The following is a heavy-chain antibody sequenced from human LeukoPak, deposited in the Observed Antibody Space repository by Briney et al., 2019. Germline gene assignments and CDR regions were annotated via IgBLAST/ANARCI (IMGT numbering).Heavy chain of an antibody. CDR2: INPSGGST. Sequence: ASVKVSCKASGYTFTSYYMHWVRQAPGQGLEWMGIINPSGGSTSYAQKFQGRVTMTRDTSTSTVYMELSSLRSEDTAVYYCATEGRGYSYGLYFDYWGQGTLVTVSS. D-gene: IGHD5-18*01. J-gene: IGHJ4*02. CDR3: ATEGRGYSYGLYFDY. CDR1: GYTFTSYY. V-gene: IGHV1-46*01.